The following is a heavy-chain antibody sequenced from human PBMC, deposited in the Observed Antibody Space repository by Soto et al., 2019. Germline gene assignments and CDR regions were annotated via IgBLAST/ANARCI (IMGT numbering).Heavy chain of an antibody. CDR3: AKDYLWTGFDP. V-gene: IGHV4-59*13. CDR2: VYYSGTT. CDR1: GGSFSGYF. D-gene: IGHD2-21*01. J-gene: IGHJ5*02. Sequence: SETLSLTCAVYGGSFSGYFWSWIRQPLGKGLEWIGYVYYSGTTNYNPSLKSRVTISVDTSKNQFSLKLKSVTAADTAVYYCAKDYLWTGFDPWGQGILVTVSS.